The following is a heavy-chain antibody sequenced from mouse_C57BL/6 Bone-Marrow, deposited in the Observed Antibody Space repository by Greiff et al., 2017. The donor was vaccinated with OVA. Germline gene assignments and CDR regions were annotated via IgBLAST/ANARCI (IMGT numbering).Heavy chain of an antibody. Sequence: QVQLQQPGAELVKPGASVKMSCKASGYTFTSYWITWVKQRPGQGLEWIGDIYPGSGSTNYNEKFKSKATLTVDTSSSTAYMQLSSLTSEDSAVYFCARSNYGSSYVGFYWGQGTTLTVSS. V-gene: IGHV1-55*01. CDR2: IYPGSGST. J-gene: IGHJ2*01. D-gene: IGHD1-1*01. CDR1: GYTFTSYW. CDR3: ARSNYGSSYVGFY.